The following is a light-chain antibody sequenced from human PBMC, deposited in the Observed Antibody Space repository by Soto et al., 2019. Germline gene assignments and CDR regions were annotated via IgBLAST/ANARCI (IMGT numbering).Light chain of an antibody. CDR3: QQSYSPGR. Sequence: DIQMTQSPSSLSASVEDRVTITCRASQSISSYLNWYQQKPGKAPKLLIYAASSLQSGVPSRFSGSGSGTDFTLTISSLQPEDFATYYCQQSYSPGRFGQGTKVDIK. V-gene: IGKV1-39*01. CDR2: AAS. J-gene: IGKJ1*01. CDR1: QSISSY.